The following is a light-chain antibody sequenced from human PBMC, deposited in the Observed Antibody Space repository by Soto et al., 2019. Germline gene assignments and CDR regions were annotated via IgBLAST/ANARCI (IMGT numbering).Light chain of an antibody. Sequence: EIVLPQAPGTLSLSPGERATLSCRASQSVSSSNLAWYQQKPGQAPRLLIYGASNRATGIPDRFSGSGSGTDFSLTISRLEPEDLAVYYCQQYGSSPTFGQGTNVEIK. V-gene: IGKV3-20*01. J-gene: IGKJ1*01. CDR3: QQYGSSPT. CDR2: GAS. CDR1: QSVSSSN.